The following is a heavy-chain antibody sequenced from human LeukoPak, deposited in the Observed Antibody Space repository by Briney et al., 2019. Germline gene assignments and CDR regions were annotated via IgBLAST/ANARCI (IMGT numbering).Heavy chain of an antibody. CDR1: GGSISSYY. J-gene: IGHJ5*02. Sequence: SETLSLTCTVSGGSISSYYWSWIRQSPGKGLECIGYIHYTGSTNYNPSLKSRVTISVETSKNQFSLKLKSVTAADTAVYYCARGGYYGTGNDFRFDPWGQGTLVTVSS. V-gene: IGHV4-59*01. CDR2: IHYTGST. CDR3: ARGGYYGTGNDFRFDP. D-gene: IGHD3-10*01.